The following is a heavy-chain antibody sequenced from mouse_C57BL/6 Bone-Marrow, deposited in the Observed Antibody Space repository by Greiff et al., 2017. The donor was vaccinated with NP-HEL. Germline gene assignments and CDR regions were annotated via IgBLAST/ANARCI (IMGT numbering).Heavy chain of an antibody. J-gene: IGHJ3*01. CDR2: ISDGGSYT. CDR1: GFTFSSYA. CDR3: ARDIVTTIAY. Sequence: EVQLQQSGGGLVKPGGSLKLSCAASGFTFSSYAMSWVRQTPEKRLEWVATISDGGSYTYYPDNVKGRFTISRDNAKNNLYLQMSHLKSEDTAMYYCARDIVTTIAYWGQGTLVTVSA. V-gene: IGHV5-4*01. D-gene: IGHD2-5*01.